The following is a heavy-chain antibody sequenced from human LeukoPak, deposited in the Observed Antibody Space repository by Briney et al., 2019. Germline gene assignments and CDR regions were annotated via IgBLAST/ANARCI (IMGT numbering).Heavy chain of an antibody. CDR2: ISAYNGNT. CDR1: GYTFTSYG. V-gene: IGHV1-18*01. J-gene: IGHJ3*02. CDR3: AKHAISTVTTQYAFDI. Sequence: ASVKVSCKASGYTFTSYGISWVRQAPGQGLEWMGWISAYNGNTNYAQKLRGRVTMTTDTSTSTAYMELRSLRSDDTAVYYCAKHAISTVTTQYAFDIWGQGTMVTVSS. D-gene: IGHD4-17*01.